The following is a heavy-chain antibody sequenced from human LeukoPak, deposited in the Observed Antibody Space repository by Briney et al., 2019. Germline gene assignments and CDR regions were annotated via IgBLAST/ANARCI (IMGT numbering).Heavy chain of an antibody. D-gene: IGHD3-22*01. J-gene: IGHJ4*02. Sequence: SETLSLTCAVYGGSFNDYYWNWIRQPPGKGLEWIGEINLRGSTTYNPSLKSRVTISVDTSKNQFSLKLSSVTAADTAVYYCARATPHYDSSGYYRPGQYYFDYWGQGTLVTVSS. CDR1: GGSFNDYY. CDR3: ARATPHYDSSGYYRPGQYYFDY. V-gene: IGHV4-34*01. CDR2: INLRGST.